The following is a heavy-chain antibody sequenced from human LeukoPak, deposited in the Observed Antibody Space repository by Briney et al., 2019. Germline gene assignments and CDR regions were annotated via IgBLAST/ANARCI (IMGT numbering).Heavy chain of an antibody. J-gene: IGHJ4*02. Sequence: SETLSLTCAVYGGSFSGYLWSWIRQPPGKGLEWIGEMNHSGGINYNPSLKSRVTISVDASKNQFSLKLSSVTAADTAVYYCARDLRYPYYFDYWGQGTLVTVSS. D-gene: IGHD1-1*01. V-gene: IGHV4-34*01. CDR1: GGSFSGYL. CDR2: MNHSGGI. CDR3: ARDLRYPYYFDY.